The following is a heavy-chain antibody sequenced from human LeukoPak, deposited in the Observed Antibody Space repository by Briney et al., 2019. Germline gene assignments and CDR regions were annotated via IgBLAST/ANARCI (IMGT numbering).Heavy chain of an antibody. D-gene: IGHD6-19*01. V-gene: IGHV3-11*01. CDR3: ARDLAVAGYAEYFQH. Sequence: GGSLRLSCAASGFTFSDYYMSWIRQAPGKGLEWVSYISSSGSTIYYADPVKGRFTISRDNAKNSLYLQMNSLRAEDTAVYYCARDLAVAGYAEYFQHWGQGTLVTVSS. J-gene: IGHJ1*01. CDR2: ISSSGSTI. CDR1: GFTFSDYY.